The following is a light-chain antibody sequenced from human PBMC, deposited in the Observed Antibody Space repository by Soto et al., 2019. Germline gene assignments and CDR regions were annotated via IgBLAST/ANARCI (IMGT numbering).Light chain of an antibody. CDR3: QTWGTGIVI. CDR1: SEHSNYA. CDR2: LNRDGSH. J-gene: IGLJ2*01. V-gene: IGLV4-69*01. Sequence: QSVLTQSPSASASLGASVKLTCTLSSEHSNYAIAWHQQQPEKGPRYLMKLNRDGSHSKGDGIPNRVAGSSSGAERYLNFSSLQSEDEADYCCQTWGTGIVIFGGGTKVTVL.